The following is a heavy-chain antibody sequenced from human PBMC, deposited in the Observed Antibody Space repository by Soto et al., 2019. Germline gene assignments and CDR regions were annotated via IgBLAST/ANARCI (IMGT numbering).Heavy chain of an antibody. J-gene: IGHJ6*02. CDR2: IIPIFGTA. D-gene: IGHD3-3*01. Sequence: SVKVSCKASGGTFSSYAISWVRQAPGQGLEWMGGIIPIFGTANYAQKFQGRVTITADESTSTAYMELSSLRSEDTAVYYCASAKSQLRFLEWSYGMDVWGQGTTVTVSS. CDR3: ASAKSQLRFLEWSYGMDV. V-gene: IGHV1-69*13. CDR1: GGTFSSYA.